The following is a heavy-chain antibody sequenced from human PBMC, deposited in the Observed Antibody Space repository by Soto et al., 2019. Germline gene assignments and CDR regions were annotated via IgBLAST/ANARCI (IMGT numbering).Heavy chain of an antibody. CDR3: ASGDCSGGRCYSDFDF. D-gene: IGHD2-15*01. CDR1: GDTFTDHT. CDR2: SVPTLGMA. J-gene: IGHJ4*02. V-gene: IGHV1-69*02. Sequence: QVHLVQSGAEVKKPGSSVKVSCKASGDTFTDHTVTWVRQAPGQGLEWMGRSVPTLGMANYAQTFQGRVTITADTSMTTAYLELTGLTSDDSAVYYCASGDCSGGRCYSDFDFWGQGTLFTVSS.